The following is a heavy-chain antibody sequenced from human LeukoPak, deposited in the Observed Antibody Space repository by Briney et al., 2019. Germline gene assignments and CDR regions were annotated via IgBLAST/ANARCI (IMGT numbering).Heavy chain of an antibody. V-gene: IGHV3-23*01. CDR1: GFTFSSYA. CDR3: AKDSGSYYGYFQH. Sequence: PGGSLRLSCAASGFTFSSYAMSWVRQAPGKGLEWVSAISGSGGSTYYADSAKGRFTISRDNSKNTLYLQVNSLRAEDTAVYYCAKDSGSYYGYFQHWGQGTLVTVSS. CDR2: ISGSGGST. D-gene: IGHD1-26*01. J-gene: IGHJ1*01.